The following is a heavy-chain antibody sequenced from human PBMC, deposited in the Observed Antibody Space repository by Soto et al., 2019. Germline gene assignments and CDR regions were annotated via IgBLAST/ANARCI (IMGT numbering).Heavy chain of an antibody. CDR2: VSVSGGTT. CDR3: AKYYGSGSPV. J-gene: IGHJ4*02. V-gene: IGHV3-23*01. D-gene: IGHD3-10*01. CDR1: GFTFSSYT. Sequence: EVQLLESGGGLVQPGGSLRLSCAASGFTFSSYTMSWVRQAPGKGLKWVSAVSVSGGTTHYADSVKGRFTISRDNSKNMLYMDMNSLRVEDTAVYYCAKYYGSGSPVWGQGTLVTVSS.